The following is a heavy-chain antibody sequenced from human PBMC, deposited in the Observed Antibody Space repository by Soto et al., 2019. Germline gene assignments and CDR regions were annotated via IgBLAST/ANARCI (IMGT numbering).Heavy chain of an antibody. D-gene: IGHD3-3*01. CDR2: ISSSSSYI. CDR1: GFALRRYW. CDR3: ARGSSSL. V-gene: IGHV3-21*01. J-gene: IGHJ3*01. Sequence: GGSLRLSCATSGFALRRYWMNWVRQAPGKGLEWVSSISSSSSYIYYADSVKGRFTISRDNAKNSLYLQMNSLRAEDTAVYYCARGSSSLWGQGTMVTVSS.